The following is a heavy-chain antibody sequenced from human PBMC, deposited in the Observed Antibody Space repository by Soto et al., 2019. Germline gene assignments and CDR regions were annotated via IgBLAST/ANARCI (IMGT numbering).Heavy chain of an antibody. CDR3: AKDGEEYCSGGSCYSRGDY. D-gene: IGHD2-15*01. J-gene: IGHJ4*02. Sequence: QVQLVESGGGVVQPGRSLRLSCAASGFTFSSYGMHWVRQAPGKGLEWVAVISYDGSNKYYADSVKGRFTISRDNSKNTLYLQMNSLGAEDTAVYYCAKDGEEYCSGGSCYSRGDYWGQGTLVTVSS. CDR1: GFTFSSYG. CDR2: ISYDGSNK. V-gene: IGHV3-30*18.